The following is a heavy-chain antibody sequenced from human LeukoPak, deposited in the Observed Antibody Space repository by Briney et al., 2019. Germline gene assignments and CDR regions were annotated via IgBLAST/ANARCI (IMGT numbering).Heavy chain of an antibody. CDR2: IYHSGST. V-gene: IGHV4-38-2*02. Sequence: PSETLSLTCTVSGYSISSGYYWGWIRQPPGKGLEWIGSIYHSGSTYYNPSLKSRVTISVDTSKNQFSLKLSSVTAADTAVYYCARSPMGFGEFDNWFDPWGQGTLVTVSS. D-gene: IGHD3-10*01. CDR1: GYSISSGYY. J-gene: IGHJ5*02. CDR3: ARSPMGFGEFDNWFDP.